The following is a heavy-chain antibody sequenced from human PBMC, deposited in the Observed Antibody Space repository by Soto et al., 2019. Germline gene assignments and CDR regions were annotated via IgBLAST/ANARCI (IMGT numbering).Heavy chain of an antibody. CDR3: ARLGGGNYYYYGMDV. V-gene: IGHV5-51*01. D-gene: IGHD3-16*01. CDR2: IYPGDSDT. Sequence: GESLKISCKGSGCSFTSYWIGWVRQMPGKGLEWMGIIYPGDSDTRYSPSFQGQVTISADKSISTAYLQWSSLKASDTAMYYCARLGGGNYYYYGMDVWGQGTTVTVSS. CDR1: GCSFTSYW. J-gene: IGHJ6*02.